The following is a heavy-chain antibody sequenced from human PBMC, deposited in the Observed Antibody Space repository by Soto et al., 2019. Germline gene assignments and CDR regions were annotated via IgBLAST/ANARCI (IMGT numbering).Heavy chain of an antibody. V-gene: IGHV4-34*01. D-gene: IGHD1-1*01. J-gene: IGHJ4*02. CDR2: INHSGST. CDR3: ARIPTSQLPWWLERRPRDYFDY. Sequence: QVQLQQWGAGLLKPSETLSLTCAVYGGSFSGYYWSWIRQPPGKGLEWIGEINHSGSTNYNPSLKSRVTISVDTSKNQFSLKLSSVTAADTAVYYCARIPTSQLPWWLERRPRDYFDYWGQGTLVTVSS. CDR1: GGSFSGYY.